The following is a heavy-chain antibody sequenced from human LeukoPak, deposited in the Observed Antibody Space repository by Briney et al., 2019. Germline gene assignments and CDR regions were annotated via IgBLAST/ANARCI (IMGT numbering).Heavy chain of an antibody. D-gene: IGHD6-6*01. CDR1: GYTFTDYY. Sequence: GASVKVSCKTSGYTFTDYYMQWVRQAPGQGLEWMGWINPNSGGTNYAQKFQGRVTMTRDTSISTAYMELSSLRSDDTAVYYCARGGNIAARPFAYWGQGPLAPVSS. CDR2: INPNSGGT. J-gene: IGHJ4*02. CDR3: ARGGNIAARPFAY. V-gene: IGHV1-2*02.